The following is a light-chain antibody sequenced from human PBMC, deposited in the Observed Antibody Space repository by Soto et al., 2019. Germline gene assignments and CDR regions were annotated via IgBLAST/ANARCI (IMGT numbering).Light chain of an antibody. Sequence: IHMTQSPSTLSGSVGDRVTITCRASQTISSWLAWYQQKPGKAPKLLIYKASTLKSGVPSRFSGSGSGTEFTLTISSLQPDDFATYYCQHYNSYPTFGQGTKVDIK. V-gene: IGKV1-5*03. J-gene: IGKJ1*01. CDR2: KAS. CDR1: QTISSW. CDR3: QHYNSYPT.